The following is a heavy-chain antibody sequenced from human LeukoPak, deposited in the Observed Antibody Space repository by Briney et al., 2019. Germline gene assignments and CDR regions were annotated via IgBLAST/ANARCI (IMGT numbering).Heavy chain of an antibody. D-gene: IGHD2-2*01. Sequence: ASVKVSCKASGYTFTSYFMHWVRQAPGQGLKWMGIINPSGGSTRYVQRFQGRVTMTRDTSTSTVYMELSSLRSEDTAVYYCARDITDCSSTSCPTLTYGMDVWGQGTTVTVSS. J-gene: IGHJ6*02. V-gene: IGHV1-46*01. CDR2: INPSGGST. CDR3: ARDITDCSSTSCPTLTYGMDV. CDR1: GYTFTSYF.